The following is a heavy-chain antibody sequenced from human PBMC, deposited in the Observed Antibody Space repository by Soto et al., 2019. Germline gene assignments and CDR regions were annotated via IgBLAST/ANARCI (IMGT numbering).Heavy chain of an antibody. Sequence: SETLSLTCAVSGGSISSGGYSWSWIRQPPGRGLEWIGYIYHSGSTYYNPSLKSRVTISVDRSKNQFSLKLSSVTAADTAVYYCARGRRYYDSSGYLDYWGQGTLVTV. CDR2: IYHSGST. CDR3: ARGRRYYDSSGYLDY. D-gene: IGHD3-22*01. CDR1: GGSISSGGYS. J-gene: IGHJ4*02. V-gene: IGHV4-30-2*01.